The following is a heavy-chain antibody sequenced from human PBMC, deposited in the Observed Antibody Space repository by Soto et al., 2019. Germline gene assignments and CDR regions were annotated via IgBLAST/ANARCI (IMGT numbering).Heavy chain of an antibody. V-gene: IGHV1-46*01. J-gene: IGHJ4*02. Sequence: ASVKVSCKASGYTFTSYYMHWVRQAPGQGLEWMGIINPSGGSTSYTQKFQGRVTMTRDTSTSTVYMELSSLRSEDTAVYYCARDAPYSNYVPLGDYWGQGTLVTVSS. CDR2: INPSGGST. CDR3: ARDAPYSNYVPLGDY. CDR1: GYTFTSYY. D-gene: IGHD4-4*01.